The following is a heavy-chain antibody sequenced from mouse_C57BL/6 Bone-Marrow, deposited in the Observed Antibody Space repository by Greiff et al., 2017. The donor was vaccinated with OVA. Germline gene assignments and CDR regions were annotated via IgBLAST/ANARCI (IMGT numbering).Heavy chain of an antibody. CDR3: ARELRFYYFDY. V-gene: IGHV3-1*01. Sequence: DVKLQESGPGMVKPSQSLSLTCTVTGYSITSGYDWHWIRHFPGNKLEWMGYISYSGSTNYNPSLKSRISITHDTSKNHFFVKLNSVTTEDTATYYCARELRFYYFDYWGQGTTLTVSS. CDR2: ISYSGST. J-gene: IGHJ2*01. D-gene: IGHD1-1*01. CDR1: GYSITSGYD.